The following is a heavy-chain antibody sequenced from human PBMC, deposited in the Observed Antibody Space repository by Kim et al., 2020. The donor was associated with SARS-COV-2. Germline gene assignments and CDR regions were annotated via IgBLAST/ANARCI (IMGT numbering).Heavy chain of an antibody. CDR2: ISYDGSNK. CDR1: GFTFSSYG. D-gene: IGHD4-17*01. J-gene: IGHJ4*02. V-gene: IGHV3-30*18. Sequence: GGSLRLSCAASGFTFSSYGMHWVRQAPGKGLEWVAVISYDGSNKYYADSVKGRFTISRDNSKNTLYLQMNSLRAEDTAVYYCAKSDYGDYVLDYWGQGTLVTVSS. CDR3: AKSDYGDYVLDY.